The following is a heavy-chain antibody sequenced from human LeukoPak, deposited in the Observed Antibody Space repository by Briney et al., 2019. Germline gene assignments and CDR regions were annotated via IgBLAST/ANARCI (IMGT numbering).Heavy chain of an antibody. CDR3: AKYGNTFDM. J-gene: IGHJ3*02. D-gene: IGHD2/OR15-2a*01. Sequence: GGSLRLSCAASGFTFNTYGVHWVHQAPGKGLEWVSFIRYDGTSKFYADSVKGRFTISRDNSKNTLYLQMNSLRVEDTAVYYCAKYGNTFDMWGQGTMVTVSS. CDR1: GFTFNTYG. V-gene: IGHV3-30*02. CDR2: IRYDGTSK.